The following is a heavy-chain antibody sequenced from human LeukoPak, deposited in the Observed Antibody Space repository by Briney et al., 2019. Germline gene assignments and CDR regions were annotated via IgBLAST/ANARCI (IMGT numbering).Heavy chain of an antibody. J-gene: IGHJ4*02. CDR3: SRGGYYRYYFDS. Sequence: GGSLRLSCEASGFTFSAYWMSWVRQAAGKGLEWVASIKLDGSEEYYVDSVKGRFTISRDNAKNSLYLQMNSLRAEDTAVYYCSRGGYYRYYFDSWGQGTLVTVSS. V-gene: IGHV3-7*02. CDR2: IKLDGSEE. D-gene: IGHD3-22*01. CDR1: GFTFSAYW.